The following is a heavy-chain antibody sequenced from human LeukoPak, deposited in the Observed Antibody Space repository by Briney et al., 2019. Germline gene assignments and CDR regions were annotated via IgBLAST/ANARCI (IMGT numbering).Heavy chain of an antibody. D-gene: IGHD6-6*01. V-gene: IGHV4-4*02. CDR1: GGSISSSNW. CDR2: IYHSGST. CDR3: AKARSSSSSGEYYYGMDV. Sequence: SGTLSLTCAVSGGSISSSNWWSWVRQPPGKGLEWIGEIYHSGSTNYNPSLKSRVTISVDKSKNQFSLKLSSVTAADTAVYYCAKARSSSSSGEYYYGMDVWGQGTTVTVSS. J-gene: IGHJ6*02.